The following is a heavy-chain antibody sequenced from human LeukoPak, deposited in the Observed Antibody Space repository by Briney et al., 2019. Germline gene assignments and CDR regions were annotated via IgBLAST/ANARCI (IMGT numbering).Heavy chain of an antibody. V-gene: IGHV4-61*02. Sequence: SETLSLTCTVSGGSVSSGTYYWTWIRQPAGKGLEWIGRIYTSGSTNFDPSLKSRVSISLDTSQNQFSLKLSSVTAADTAVYYCARDCSSTSCYEGGIDYWGQGTLVTVSS. CDR3: ARDCSSTSCYEGGIDY. CDR1: GGSVSSGTYY. CDR2: IYTSGST. D-gene: IGHD2-2*01. J-gene: IGHJ4*02.